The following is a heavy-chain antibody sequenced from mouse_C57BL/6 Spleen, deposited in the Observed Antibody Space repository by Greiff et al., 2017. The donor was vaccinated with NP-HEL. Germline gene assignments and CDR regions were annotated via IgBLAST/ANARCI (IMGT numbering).Heavy chain of an antibody. D-gene: IGHD1-1*01. CDR1: GFTFSDYG. V-gene: IGHV5-15*01. J-gene: IGHJ1*03. CDR2: ISNLAYSI. Sequence: EVHLVESGGGLVQPGGSLKLSCAASGFTFSDYGMAWVRQAPRKGPEWVAFISNLAYSIYYADTVTGRFTISRENAKNTLYLEMSSLRSEDTAMYYCARTTVVAKDWYFDVWGTGTTVTVSS. CDR3: ARTTVVAKDWYFDV.